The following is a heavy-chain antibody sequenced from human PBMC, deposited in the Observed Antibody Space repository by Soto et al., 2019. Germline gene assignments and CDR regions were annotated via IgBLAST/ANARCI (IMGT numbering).Heavy chain of an antibody. Sequence: PSETLSLTCAVSGGSISSGGYSWSWIRQPPGKGLEWIGYMYHSGSTYYNPSLKSRVTISIDRSKNQFSLKLSSVTAADTAVYYCARRVILETLDYWGQGTLVTVS. CDR2: MYHSGST. V-gene: IGHV4-30-2*01. D-gene: IGHD1-1*01. J-gene: IGHJ4*02. CDR1: GGSISSGGYS. CDR3: ARRVILETLDY.